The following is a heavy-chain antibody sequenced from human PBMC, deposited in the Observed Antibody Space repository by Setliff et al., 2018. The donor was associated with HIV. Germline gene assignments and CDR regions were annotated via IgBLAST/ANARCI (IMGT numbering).Heavy chain of an antibody. V-gene: IGHV4-31*03. CDR2: IYFSGST. Sequence: SETLSLTCTVSGDSITGGEYYWSWIRQHPEKGLEFIGYIYFSGSTYYNPSLKSRITISLDRSKNQFSLRMTSVTAADTAVYYCARVRYSSSWYLDYWGQGTLVTVSS. CDR1: GDSITGGEYY. D-gene: IGHD6-13*01. J-gene: IGHJ4*02. CDR3: ARVRYSSSWYLDY.